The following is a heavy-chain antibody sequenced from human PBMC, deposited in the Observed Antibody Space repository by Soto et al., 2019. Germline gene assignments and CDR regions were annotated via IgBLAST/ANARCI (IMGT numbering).Heavy chain of an antibody. V-gene: IGHV4-59*01. CDR2: IYYSGST. CDR1: GGSISSYY. J-gene: IGHJ6*02. CDR3: ASSNIAAAGFYYYGMDV. D-gene: IGHD6-13*01. Sequence: SETLSLTCTVSGGSISSYYCSWIRQPPGKGLEWIGYIYYSGSTNYNPSLKSRVTISVDTSKNQFSLKLSSVTAADTAVYYCASSNIAAAGFYYYGMDVWGRGTTVTVSS.